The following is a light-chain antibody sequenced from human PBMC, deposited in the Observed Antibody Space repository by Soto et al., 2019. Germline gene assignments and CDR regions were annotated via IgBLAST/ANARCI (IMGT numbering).Light chain of an antibody. CDR2: AAS. Sequence: DIQMTQSPSSLSASVGDGVTITCRASQSISSYVSWYQQKPGRAPKLLIYAASRLESGVPSRFSGSRSGTDFTLTISSLQPEDFATYYCQQSYSRMTFGQGTKVDIK. CDR3: QQSYSRMT. J-gene: IGKJ1*01. CDR1: QSISSY. V-gene: IGKV1-39*01.